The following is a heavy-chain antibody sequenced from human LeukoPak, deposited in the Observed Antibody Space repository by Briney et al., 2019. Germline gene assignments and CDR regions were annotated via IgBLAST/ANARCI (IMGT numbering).Heavy chain of an antibody. J-gene: IGHJ4*02. V-gene: IGHV1-69*06. CDR3: ARDRGMGYYDSSGYYFDY. D-gene: IGHD3-22*01. CDR2: IIPIFGTA. CDR1: GYSFADYY. Sequence: GASVKVSCKASGYSFADYYMHWVRQAPGQGLEWMGGIIPIFGTANYAQKFQGRVTITADKSTSTAYMELSSLRSEDTAVYYCARDRGMGYYDSSGYYFDYWGQGTLVTVSS.